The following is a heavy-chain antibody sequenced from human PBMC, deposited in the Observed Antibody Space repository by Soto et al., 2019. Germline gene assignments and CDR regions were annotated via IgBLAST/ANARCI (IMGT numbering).Heavy chain of an antibody. D-gene: IGHD5-18*01. Sequence: EVQLLESGGGSVQPGGSLRLSCAASGFTFSSYAMSWVRQAPGKGLEWVSGISGSGGSTYYVDSVKGRFTISRDNSKNTLYLQMNNLRAEDTAVYYCAKDFGYNYGYAAFDIWGQGTMVTVSS. CDR2: ISGSGGST. CDR1: GFTFSSYA. CDR3: AKDFGYNYGYAAFDI. V-gene: IGHV3-23*01. J-gene: IGHJ3*02.